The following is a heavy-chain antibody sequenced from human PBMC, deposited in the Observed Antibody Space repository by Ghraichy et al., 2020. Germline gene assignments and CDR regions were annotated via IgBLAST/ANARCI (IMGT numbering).Heavy chain of an antibody. V-gene: IGHV3-30*18. J-gene: IGHJ4*02. CDR1: EFSFSNYA. CDR3: AKEYDSGYDSSLHY. D-gene: IGHD5-12*01. CDR2: ISFDGSKK. Sequence: LSLTCAASEFSFSNYAMHWVRQAPGKGLEWVAVISFDGSKKYYADSVKGRFTISRDNSKNTLYLQLNSLRGEDTAVYYCAKEYDSGYDSSLHYWGQGTLVTVSS.